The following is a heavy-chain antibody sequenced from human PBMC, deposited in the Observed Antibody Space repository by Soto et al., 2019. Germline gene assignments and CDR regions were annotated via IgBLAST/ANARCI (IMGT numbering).Heavy chain of an antibody. D-gene: IGHD1-26*01. CDR2: IIPIFGTA. J-gene: IGHJ4*02. CDR1: GGTFSSFA. Sequence: QVQLVQSGAEMKKPGSSVKVSCKASGGTFSSFAISWVRQAPGQGLEWMGGIIPIFGTATYAQKSQGRVKITADESTTTAYMDLSSLRPEDTAVYYCARADAGSYYGYYFDCWGQGTLVTVSS. CDR3: ARADAGSYYGYYFDC. V-gene: IGHV1-69*01.